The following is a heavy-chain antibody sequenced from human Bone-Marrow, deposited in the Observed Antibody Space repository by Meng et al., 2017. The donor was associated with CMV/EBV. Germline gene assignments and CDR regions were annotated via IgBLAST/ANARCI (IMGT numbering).Heavy chain of an antibody. D-gene: IGHD3-9*01. V-gene: IGHV3-48*04. CDR2: ISSSSSTI. CDR3: ARDFYDILKILGSYYYYGMDV. Sequence: GGSLRLSCAASGFTFSSYSMNWVRQAPGKGLEWVSYISSSSSTIYYADSVKGRFTISRDNAKNSLYLQMNSLRAEDTAVYYCARDFYDILKILGSYYYYGMDVWGQGTTVTVSS. J-gene: IGHJ6*02. CDR1: GFTFSSYS.